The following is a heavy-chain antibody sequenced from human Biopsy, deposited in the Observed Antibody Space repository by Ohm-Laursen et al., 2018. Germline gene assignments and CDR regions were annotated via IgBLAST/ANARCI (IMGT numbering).Heavy chain of an antibody. D-gene: IGHD3-22*01. Sequence: SLRLSCSASGFTFSSYAMSWVRQAPGKGLEWVSAITSSGDTTYYSDSVKGRFTNSRDSSKNTLHLQMNSLRAEDTAVYYCAKDQGYYYDRSVYYYFDYWGQGTLVTVSS. CDR3: AKDQGYYYDRSVYYYFDY. V-gene: IGHV3-23*01. CDR2: ITSSGDTT. J-gene: IGHJ4*02. CDR1: GFTFSSYA.